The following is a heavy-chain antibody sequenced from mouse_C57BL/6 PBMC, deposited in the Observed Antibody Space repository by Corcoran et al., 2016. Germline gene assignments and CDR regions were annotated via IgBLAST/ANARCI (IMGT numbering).Heavy chain of an antibody. Sequence: EVQLQQSGPELVKPGASVKISCKASGYTFTDYYMNWVKQSHGKSLEWIGDINPNNGGTSYNQKFKGKATLTVDKSSSTAYMELRSLTSEDSAVYYWARADGNYWGQGTTLTVSS. J-gene: IGHJ2*01. V-gene: IGHV1-26*01. CDR3: ARADGNY. CDR1: GYTFTDYY. CDR2: INPNNGGT. D-gene: IGHD2-1*01.